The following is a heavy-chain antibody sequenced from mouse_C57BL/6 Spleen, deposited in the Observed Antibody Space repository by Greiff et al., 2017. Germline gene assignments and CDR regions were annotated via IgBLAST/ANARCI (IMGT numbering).Heavy chain of an antibody. Sequence: EVKLMESGGGLVQPKGSLKLSCAASGFSFNTYAMNWVRQAPGKGLEWVARIRSKSNNYATYYADSVKDRFTISRDDSESMLYLQMNNLKTEDTAMYYCVRQENYDWVFDYWGQGTTLTVSS. D-gene: IGHD1-1*01. CDR3: VRQENYDWVFDY. J-gene: IGHJ2*01. V-gene: IGHV10-1*01. CDR1: GFSFNTYA. CDR2: IRSKSNNYAT.